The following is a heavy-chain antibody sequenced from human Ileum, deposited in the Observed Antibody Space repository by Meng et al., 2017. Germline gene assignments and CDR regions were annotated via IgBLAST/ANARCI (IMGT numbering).Heavy chain of an antibody. CDR3: ARDCSGGGCFDP. CDR1: GGAFSMSA. CDR2: IIPILNAS. Sequence: QVQLVQSGAEVKYPGSSVTVSCKASGGAFSMSAIGWLRQAPGRGLEWMGGIIPILNASTYAQNFKGRVTLSADMATTTVYMELSSLTSDDTAVYFCARDCSGGGCFDPWGQGTLVTVSS. V-gene: IGHV1-69*10. J-gene: IGHJ5*02. D-gene: IGHD2-15*01.